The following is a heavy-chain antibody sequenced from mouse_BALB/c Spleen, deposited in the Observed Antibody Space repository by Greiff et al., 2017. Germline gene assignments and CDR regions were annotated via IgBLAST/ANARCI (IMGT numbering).Heavy chain of an antibody. V-gene: IGHV5-6-4*01. CDR3: TRGSLSWFAY. Sequence: EVQVVESGGGLVKPGGSLKLSCAASGFTFSSYTMSWVRQTPEKRLEWVATISSGGSYTYYPDSVKGRFTISRDNAKNTLYLQMSSLKSEDTAMYYCTRGSLSWFAYWGQGTLVTVSA. J-gene: IGHJ3*01. CDR2: ISSGGSYT. CDR1: GFTFSSYT.